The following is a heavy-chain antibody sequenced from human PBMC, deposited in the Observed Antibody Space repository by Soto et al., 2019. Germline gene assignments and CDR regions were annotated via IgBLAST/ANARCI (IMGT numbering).Heavy chain of an antibody. CDR1: GYAFTNNV. CDR2: MNPNSGNT. J-gene: IGHJ6*02. V-gene: IGHV1-8*01. Sequence: ASVKVSCKASGYAFTNNVINWVRQAPGQGLEWMGWMNPNSGNTGYAQNVQGRVTMTTDTSTRTAYMDLRSLRSDDTAVYYCARGGDVNYYHGMDVWGQGTTVTVSS. CDR3: ARGGDVNYYHGMDV.